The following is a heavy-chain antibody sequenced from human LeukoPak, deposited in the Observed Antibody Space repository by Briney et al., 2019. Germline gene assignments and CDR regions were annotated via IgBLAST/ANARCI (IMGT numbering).Heavy chain of an antibody. J-gene: IGHJ4*02. CDR2: IYYSGST. V-gene: IGHV4-31*03. CDR3: ARASVIAARPNSVDY. D-gene: IGHD6-6*01. CDR1: GGSISSGGYY. Sequence: SETLSLTCTVSGGSISSGGYYWSWIRQHPGKGLEWIGYIYYSGSTYYNPSLKSRITISVDTSKNQFSLKLSSVTAADTAVYYCARASVIAARPNSVDYWGQGTLVTVSS.